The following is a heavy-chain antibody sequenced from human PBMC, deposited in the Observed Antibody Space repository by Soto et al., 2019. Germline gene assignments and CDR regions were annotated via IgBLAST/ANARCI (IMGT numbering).Heavy chain of an antibody. D-gene: IGHD4-17*01. V-gene: IGHV4-59*01. Sequence: NPSETLSLTCTVSGGSISSYYWSWIRQPPGKGLEWIGYIYYSGSTNYNPSLKSRVTISVDTSKNQFSLKLSSVTAADTAVYYCARTTYGDYAAFDIWGQGTMVTVSS. CDR3: ARTTYGDYAAFDI. J-gene: IGHJ3*02. CDR2: IYYSGST. CDR1: GGSISSYY.